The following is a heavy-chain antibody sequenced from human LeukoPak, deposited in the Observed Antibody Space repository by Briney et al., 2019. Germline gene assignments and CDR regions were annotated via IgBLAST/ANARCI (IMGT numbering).Heavy chain of an antibody. Sequence: KISCKGSGYSFTSYWIGWVRQMPGKGLEWIGWIVVGSGNTNYAQKFRERVTITRDMSTSTAYMELSSLRSEDTAVYYCAAPTTVVTGMYAFDIWGQGTMVTVSS. CDR1: GYSFTSYW. CDR2: IVVGSGNT. CDR3: AAPTTVVTGMYAFDI. J-gene: IGHJ3*02. D-gene: IGHD4-23*01. V-gene: IGHV1-58*02.